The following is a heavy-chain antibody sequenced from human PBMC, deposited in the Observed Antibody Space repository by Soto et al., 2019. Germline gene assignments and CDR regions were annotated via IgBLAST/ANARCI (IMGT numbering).Heavy chain of an antibody. CDR3: ARGAARCYYYGMDV. D-gene: IGHD6-6*01. Sequence: QVQLVESGGGVVQPGRSLRLSCAASGFTFSSYGMHWVRQAPGKGLEWVAVISDDGSNRYYADSVKGRFTISRDNSKNTLYLQMNSLRAEDTAVYYCARGAARCYYYGMDVWGQGTTVTVSS. J-gene: IGHJ6*02. V-gene: IGHV3-30*03. CDR1: GFTFSSYG. CDR2: ISDDGSNR.